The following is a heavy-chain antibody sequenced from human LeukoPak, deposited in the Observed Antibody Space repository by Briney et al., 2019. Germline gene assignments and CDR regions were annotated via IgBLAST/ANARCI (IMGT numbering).Heavy chain of an antibody. V-gene: IGHV3-7*01. CDR1: GFTFSSYW. J-gene: IGHJ3*02. Sequence: GGSLRLSCAASGFTFSSYWMSWVRQAPGKGLEWVANIKQGGSEKYYVDSVKGRFTISRDNAKNSVYLEMNSLRAEDTAVYYCARGCSGGSCYRKNDAFDIWGQGTMVTVSS. D-gene: IGHD2-15*01. CDR2: IKQGGSEK. CDR3: ARGCSGGSCYRKNDAFDI.